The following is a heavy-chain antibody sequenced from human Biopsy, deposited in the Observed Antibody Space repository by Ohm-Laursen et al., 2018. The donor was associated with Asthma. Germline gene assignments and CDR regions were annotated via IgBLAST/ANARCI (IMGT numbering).Heavy chain of an antibody. V-gene: IGHV3-7*01. J-gene: IGHJ1*01. Sequence: GSLRLSCAASGFTFGDYCMLWVRQVPGPGLEWVAHITHDGSEKNHVDSLKGRFTISRDHAKNLMFLQMNSLRAEDTAVDYCARTFLFWRPYHAGHYQLWGQGTLVTVS. CDR1: GFTFGDYC. CDR3: ARTFLFWRPYHAGHYQL. CDR2: ITHDGSEK. D-gene: IGHD3-3*01.